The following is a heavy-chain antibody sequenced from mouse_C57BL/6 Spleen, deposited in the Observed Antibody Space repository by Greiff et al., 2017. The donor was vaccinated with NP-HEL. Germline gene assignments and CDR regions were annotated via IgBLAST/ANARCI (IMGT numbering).Heavy chain of an antibody. J-gene: IGHJ2*01. V-gene: IGHV1-19*01. CDR3: AKSTGKGFDY. D-gene: IGHD4-1*02. CDR2: INPYNGGT. Sequence: EVQLQESGPVLVKPGASVKMSCKASGYTFTDYYMNWVKQSHGKSLEWIGVINPYNGGTSYNQKFKGKATLTVDKSSSTAYMELNSLTSEDSAVYYCAKSTGKGFDYWGQGTTLTVSS. CDR1: GYTFTDYY.